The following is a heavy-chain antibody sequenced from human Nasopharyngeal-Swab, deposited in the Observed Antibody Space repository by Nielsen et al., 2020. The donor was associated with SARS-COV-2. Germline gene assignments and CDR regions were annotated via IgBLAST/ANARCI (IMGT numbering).Heavy chain of an antibody. V-gene: IGHV3-48*03. Sequence: GGSLGLSGPAFGFTFSSMEMTWVRRAPGRGLEWVSYISSSGSTIYYADSVKGRFTISRDNAKNSLYLQMNSLRAEDTAVYYCARVRYSYGYAQFDYWGQGTLVTVSS. J-gene: IGHJ4*02. D-gene: IGHD5-18*01. CDR2: ISSSGSTI. CDR3: ARVRYSYGYAQFDY. CDR1: GFTFSSME.